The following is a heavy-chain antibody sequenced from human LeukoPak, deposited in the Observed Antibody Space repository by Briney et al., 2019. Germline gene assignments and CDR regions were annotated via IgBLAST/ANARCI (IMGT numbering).Heavy chain of an antibody. CDR3: ARASVKWELTKAYAFDI. Sequence: ASVKVSCKASGYTFTGYYMHWVRQAPGQGLEWMGWINPNSGGTNYAQKFQGRVTMTRDTSISTAYTELSRLRSDDTAVYYCARASVKWELTKAYAFDIWGQGTMVTVSS. D-gene: IGHD1-26*01. J-gene: IGHJ3*02. CDR1: GYTFTGYY. V-gene: IGHV1-2*02. CDR2: INPNSGGT.